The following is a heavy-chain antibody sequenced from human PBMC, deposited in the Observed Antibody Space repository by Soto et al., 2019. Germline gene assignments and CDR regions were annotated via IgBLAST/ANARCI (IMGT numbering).Heavy chain of an antibody. D-gene: IGHD6-19*01. CDR1: GFTFSNYG. V-gene: IGHV3-33*01. CDR3: ARDDIPGRAVAIYGMVV. J-gene: IGHJ6*02. Sequence: GGSLRLSCAASGFTFSNYGMHWVRQAPGKGLEWVAVIWYDGSNKYYADSVKGRFTISRDNSKNTLYLQMNSVRAEDTAVYYCARDDIPGRAVAIYGMVVWGQGTTVTVSS. CDR2: IWYDGSNK.